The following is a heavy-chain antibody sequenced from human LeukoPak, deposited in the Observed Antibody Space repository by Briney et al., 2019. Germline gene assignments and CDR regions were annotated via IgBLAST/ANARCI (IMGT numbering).Heavy chain of an antibody. CDR1: GYTFTGYY. J-gene: IGHJ4*02. CDR3: ARGWYSSSFGASFH. D-gene: IGHD6-13*01. Sequence: ASVKVSCKASGYTFTGYYMHWVRQAPGQGLEWMGWINPNSGGTNYAQKFQGRVTMTRDTSISTAYMELSRLRSDDTAVYYCARGWYSSSFGASFHWGQGTLVTVSS. CDR2: INPNSGGT. V-gene: IGHV1-2*02.